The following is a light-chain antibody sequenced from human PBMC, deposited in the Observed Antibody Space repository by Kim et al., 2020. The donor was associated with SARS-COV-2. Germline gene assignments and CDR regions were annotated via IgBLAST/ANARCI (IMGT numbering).Light chain of an antibody. Sequence: QPASISCRSSQSVVHSDGNTYLSWFQQRPGQSPRRLIYKVSNRDSGVPDRFSGSGSGTDFTLRISRVEAEDVAIYFCMQATRWRTFGQGTKVDIK. CDR1: QSVVHSDGNTY. V-gene: IGKV2-30*02. CDR2: KVS. J-gene: IGKJ1*01. CDR3: MQATRWRT.